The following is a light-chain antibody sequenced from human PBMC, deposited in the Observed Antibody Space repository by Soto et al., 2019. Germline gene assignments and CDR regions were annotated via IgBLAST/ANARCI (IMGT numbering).Light chain of an antibody. J-gene: IGLJ2*01. CDR1: NSNGGSYY. CDR3: ASWDDSLSGVV. CDR2: RAN. V-gene: IGLV1-47*01. Sequence: QSVLTQPPSASGTPGQRVTISCSGSNSNGGSYYVYWYQQLPGTAPKLLIYRANQRPSGVPDRFSGSKSGTSASLAISGLRSEDEADYYCASWDDSLSGVVFGGGTKLTVL.